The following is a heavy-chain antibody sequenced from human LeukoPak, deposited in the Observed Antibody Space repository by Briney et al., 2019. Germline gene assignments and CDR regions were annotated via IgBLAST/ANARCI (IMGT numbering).Heavy chain of an antibody. D-gene: IGHD2-2*01. CDR3: ASLADCSSTSCFQNYYYYYMDV. J-gene: IGHJ6*03. Sequence: PGGSLRLSCAASGFTFSSYGMHWVRQAPGKGLEWVAFIRYDGSNKYYADSVKGRFTISRDNSKNTLYLQMNSPRAEDTAVYYCASLADCSSTSCFQNYYYYYMDVWGKGTTVTISS. CDR2: IRYDGSNK. V-gene: IGHV3-30*02. CDR1: GFTFSSYG.